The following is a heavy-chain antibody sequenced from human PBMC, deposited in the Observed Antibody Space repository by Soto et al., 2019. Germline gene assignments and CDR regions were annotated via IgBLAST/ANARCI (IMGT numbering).Heavy chain of an antibody. D-gene: IGHD5-12*01. CDR3: ARTDIVTTNWFDH. Sequence: XETLSLTCVVDGESFIGNYRTWIRQPPGRGLEWIGEINHRGNTNDNPSLKRRVTISIDTSKNQFSLKLTSVTAADTSVYDCARTDIVTTNWFDHWGQGTLVTVSS. CDR1: GESFIGNY. J-gene: IGHJ5*02. CDR2: INHRGNT. V-gene: IGHV4-34*01.